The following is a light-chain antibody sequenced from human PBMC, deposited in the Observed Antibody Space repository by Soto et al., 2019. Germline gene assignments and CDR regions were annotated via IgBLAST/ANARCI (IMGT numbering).Light chain of an antibody. CDR1: QSVSRSL. J-gene: IGKJ2*03. CDR2: GAS. V-gene: IGKV3-20*01. CDR3: QQYGNPPPYS. Sequence: IVLTQSPGTLSLSPGERATLSCRASQSVSRSLLAWYQQKPGQAPRLLIYGASTRATGIADRFSGSGYGTDFTLTISRLEPEDFAVYYCQQYGNPPPYSFGQRTKLEIK.